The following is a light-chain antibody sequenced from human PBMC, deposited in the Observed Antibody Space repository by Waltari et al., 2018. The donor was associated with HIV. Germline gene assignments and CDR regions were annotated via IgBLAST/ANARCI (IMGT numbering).Light chain of an antibody. CDR3: AAWDDSLNGWV. CDR1: SSNIGSNP. CDR2: SNN. Sequence: QSVLTQPPSASGTPGQRVTITCSGSSSNIGSNPVSCFPHLPGPAPKPLIYSNNQRPSGVPDRFSGSKSGTSASLAITGLQSEDEADYYCAAWDDSLNGWVFGGGTKLTVL. J-gene: IGLJ3*02. V-gene: IGLV1-44*01.